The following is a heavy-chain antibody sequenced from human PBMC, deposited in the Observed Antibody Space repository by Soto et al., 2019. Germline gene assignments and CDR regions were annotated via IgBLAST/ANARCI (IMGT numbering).Heavy chain of an antibody. CDR3: ARGNTAMVILGY. CDR1: GGSISSYY. D-gene: IGHD5-18*01. V-gene: IGHV4-59*01. Sequence: QVQLQESGPGLVKPSETLSLTCTVSGGSISSYYWSWIRQPPGKGLEWIGYIYYSGSTNYNPSLTSRVTISVDTSKHQFSLKLSSVTAADTAVYYCARGNTAMVILGYWGQGTLVTVSS. J-gene: IGHJ4*02. CDR2: IYYSGST.